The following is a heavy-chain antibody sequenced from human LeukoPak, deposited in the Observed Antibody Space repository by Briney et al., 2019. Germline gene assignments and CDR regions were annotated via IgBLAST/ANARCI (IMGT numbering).Heavy chain of an antibody. J-gene: IGHJ3*02. V-gene: IGHV1-69*05. CDR2: IIPIFGTA. CDR1: GGTFSSYA. CDR3: AREGRVVVPADAFDI. D-gene: IGHD2-2*01. Sequence: SVKVSCKASGGTFSSYAISWVRQAPGQGLEWMGGIIPIFGTANYAQKFQGRVTMTRDTSISTAYMELSRLRSDDTAVYYCAREGRVVVPADAFDIWGQGTMVTVSS.